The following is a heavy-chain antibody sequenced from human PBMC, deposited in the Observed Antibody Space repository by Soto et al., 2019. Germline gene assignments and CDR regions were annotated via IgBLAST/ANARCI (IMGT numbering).Heavy chain of an antibody. V-gene: IGHV3-74*01. D-gene: IGHD3-22*01. CDR1: GFTFSSYW. Sequence: EVQLVESGGGLVQPGGSLRLSCAASGFTFSSYWMHWVRQVSGKGLVWVSRINIDGTSTSYADSVKGRFTISRDNAKNTMYLQMSSLRAEDTAVYYCTSDIFDGYVYYGMDVWGHGTTVTVSS. CDR3: TSDIFDGYVYYGMDV. J-gene: IGHJ6*02. CDR2: INIDGTST.